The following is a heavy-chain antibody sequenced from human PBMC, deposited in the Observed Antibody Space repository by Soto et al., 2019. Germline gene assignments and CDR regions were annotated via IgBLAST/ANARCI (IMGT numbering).Heavy chain of an antibody. CDR2: INPSGGST. J-gene: IGHJ6*02. CDR3: ARDWGIVVVTAAKGMDV. V-gene: IGHV1-46*01. CDR1: GYTFTSYY. D-gene: IGHD2-21*02. Sequence: VASVKVSCKASGYTFTSYYMHWVRQAPGQGLEWMGIINPSGGSTSYAQKFQGRVTMTRDTSTSTVYMELSSLRSEDTAVYYCARDWGIVVVTAAKGMDVWGQGTTVTAP.